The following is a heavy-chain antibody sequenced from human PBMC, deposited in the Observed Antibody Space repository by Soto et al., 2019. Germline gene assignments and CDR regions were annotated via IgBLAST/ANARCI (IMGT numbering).Heavy chain of an antibody. CDR1: GYAFTTYG. CDR3: ARGRYGDY. J-gene: IGHJ4*02. D-gene: IGHD1-1*01. CDR2: ISAHNGNT. Sequence: QVHLVQSGAEVKKPGASVKVSCKGSGYAFTTYGITWVRQAPGQGLEWLGWISAHNGNTNYAQKLQGRVTVTRDTSTSTAYMELRSLRSDDTAVYYCARGRYGDYCGQGALVTVSS. V-gene: IGHV1-18*01.